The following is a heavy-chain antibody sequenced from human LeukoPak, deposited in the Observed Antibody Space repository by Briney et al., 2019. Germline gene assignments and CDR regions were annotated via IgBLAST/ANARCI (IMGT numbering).Heavy chain of an antibody. CDR1: GGSITSYY. Sequence: KPWETLSLTCSVSGGSITSYYWSWIRQPAGKGLEWIGRIYTSGSTNYNPSLESRVTMSRDTSKNQFSLKLSSVTAADTAVYYCARDLVVVGYFDYWGQGTLVTVSS. CDR3: ARDLVVVGYFDY. V-gene: IGHV4-4*07. CDR2: IYTSGST. J-gene: IGHJ4*02. D-gene: IGHD2-15*01.